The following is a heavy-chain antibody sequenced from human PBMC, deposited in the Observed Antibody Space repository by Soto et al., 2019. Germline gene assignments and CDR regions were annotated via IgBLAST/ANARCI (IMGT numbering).Heavy chain of an antibody. D-gene: IGHD3-22*01. J-gene: IGHJ4*01. CDR1: GGSVSSGSYY. CDR3: AREQDYYDSSGYPY. Sequence: SETLSLTCTVSGGSVSSGSYYWSWIRQPPGKGLEWIGYIYYSGSTNYNPSLKSRVTISVDTSKNQFSLKLSSVTAADTAVYYCAREQDYYDSSGYPYWGPGTMATVSS. CDR2: IYYSGST. V-gene: IGHV4-61*01.